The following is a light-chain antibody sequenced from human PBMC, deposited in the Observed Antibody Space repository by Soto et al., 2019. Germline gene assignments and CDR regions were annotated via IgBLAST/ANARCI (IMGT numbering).Light chain of an antibody. J-gene: IGLJ1*01. CDR1: SSDVGGYNY. CDR3: SSYTSSSTR. Sequence: QSVLTQPASVSGSPGQSITISCTGTSSDVGGYNYVSWYQQHPGKAPKLMIYEVSNRPSGVSNRFSGPKSGNTASLTISGLQAEDEADYYCSSYTSSSTRFGTGTKLTVL. CDR2: EVS. V-gene: IGLV2-14*01.